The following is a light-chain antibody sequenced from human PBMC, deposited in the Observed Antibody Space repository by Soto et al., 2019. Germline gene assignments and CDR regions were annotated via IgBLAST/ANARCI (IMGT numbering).Light chain of an antibody. CDR1: SSNIGSNT. V-gene: IGLV1-44*01. CDR2: SNN. J-gene: IGLJ1*01. Sequence: QSVLTQPASVSGTPGQRVTISGSGSSSNIGSNTVNWYQQLPGTAPKLLIYSNNQRPSGVPDRFSGSKSGTSASLAISGLQSEDEADYYCAAWDDSLNGYVFGTGTKVTVL. CDR3: AAWDDSLNGYV.